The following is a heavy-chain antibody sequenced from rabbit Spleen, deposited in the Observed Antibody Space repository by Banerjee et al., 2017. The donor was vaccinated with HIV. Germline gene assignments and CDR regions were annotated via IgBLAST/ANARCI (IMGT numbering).Heavy chain of an antibody. D-gene: IGHD1-1*01. CDR3: ARDLDGVIGWNFGW. CDR2: IDAGSSAFT. V-gene: IGHV1S45*01. J-gene: IGHJ4*01. CDR1: GVSFSISSY. Sequence: QEQLVESGGDLVKPGASLTLTCTASGVSFSISSYMCWVRQAPGKGLEWIACIDAGSSAFTYFATWAKGRFTISKTSSTTVTLQMTRLTAADTATYFCARDLDGVIGWNFGWWGPGTLVTVS.